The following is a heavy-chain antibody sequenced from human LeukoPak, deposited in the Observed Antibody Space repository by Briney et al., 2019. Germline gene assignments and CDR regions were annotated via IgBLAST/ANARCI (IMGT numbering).Heavy chain of an antibody. CDR3: ARDPVYCSSTSCYYYYYMDV. D-gene: IGHD2-2*01. V-gene: IGHV3-30*04. CDR2: ISYDGSNK. CDR1: GFTFSSYA. Sequence: GGSLRLSCAASGFTFSSYAMHWVRQAPGKGLEWVAVISYDGSNKYYAGSVKGRFTISRDNSKNTLYLQMNSLRAEDTAVYYCARDPVYCSSTSCYYYYYMDVWGKGTTVTVSS. J-gene: IGHJ6*03.